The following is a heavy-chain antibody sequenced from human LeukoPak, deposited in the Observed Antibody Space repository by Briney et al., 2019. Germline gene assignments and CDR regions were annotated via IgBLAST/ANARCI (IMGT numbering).Heavy chain of an antibody. CDR2: FSGSGGST. Sequence: GGSLRLSCAASGFTFSSYAMSWVRQAPGKGLEWVSAFSGSGGSTYYADSVKGRFTISRDNSKNTLYLQMNSLRVEDTAIYYCARGPSGYHNTGGQGTLVTVSS. CDR1: GFTFSSYA. D-gene: IGHD5-12*01. V-gene: IGHV3-23*01. CDR3: ARGPSGYHNT. J-gene: IGHJ4*02.